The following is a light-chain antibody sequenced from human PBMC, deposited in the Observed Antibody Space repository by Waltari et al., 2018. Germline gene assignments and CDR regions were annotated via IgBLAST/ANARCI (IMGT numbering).Light chain of an antibody. Sequence: DVEMTQSPLALTASVGASVTITCRASQSVEKYVAWFQHKPGTAPKPLIYESTILQPGVSSRFAGRYSGTQFSLTIAGLQPEDSAVYYCQEYKSYPRTFGQGT. CDR3: QEYKSYPRT. CDR2: EST. J-gene: IGKJ2*02. V-gene: IGKV1-16*01. CDR1: QSVEKY.